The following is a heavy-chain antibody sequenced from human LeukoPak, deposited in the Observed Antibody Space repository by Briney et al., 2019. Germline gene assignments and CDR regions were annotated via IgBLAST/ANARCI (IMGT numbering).Heavy chain of an antibody. D-gene: IGHD3-10*01. CDR3: ARARRRSGSYYRGFDY. CDR1: GYTFTSYD. V-gene: IGHV1-8*01. J-gene: IGHJ4*02. CDR2: MNPNSGNT. Sequence: GASVKVSCKASGYTFTSYDINWVRQATGQGLEWMGWMNPNSGNTGCAQKFQGRVTMTRNTSISTAYMELSSLRSEDTAVYYCARARRRSGSYYRGFDYWGQGTLVTVSS.